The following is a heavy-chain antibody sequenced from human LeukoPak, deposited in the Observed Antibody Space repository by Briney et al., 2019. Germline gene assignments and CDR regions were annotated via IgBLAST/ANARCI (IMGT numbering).Heavy chain of an antibody. CDR1: GGSISSYY. V-gene: IGHV4-59*12. D-gene: IGHD2-15*01. CDR2: IYSSGST. CDR3: ARAGGYCSGGSCYGPTGSFDP. Sequence: SETLSLTCTVSGGSISSYYWSWIRQPPGKELEWIGYIYSSGSTNYNPSLKSRVTISVDTSKNQFSLKLSSVTAADTAVYYCARAGGYCSGGSCYGPTGSFDPWGQGTLVTVSS. J-gene: IGHJ5*02.